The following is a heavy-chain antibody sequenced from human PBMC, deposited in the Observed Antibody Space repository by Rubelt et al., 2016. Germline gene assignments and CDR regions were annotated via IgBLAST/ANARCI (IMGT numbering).Heavy chain of an antibody. CDR1: GFTFSSYS. Sequence: EVQLVESGGGLVQPGGSLRLSCAASGFTFSSYSMNWVRQAPGKGLEWVSYISSSSSTIYYADSVKGRFTISRDNAKNSLYLQMNSLRAEDTAVYYCASHSRDAFDIWGQGTMVTVSS. CDR3: ASHSRDAFDI. CDR2: ISSSSSTI. V-gene: IGHV3-48*01. D-gene: IGHD6-13*01. J-gene: IGHJ3*02.